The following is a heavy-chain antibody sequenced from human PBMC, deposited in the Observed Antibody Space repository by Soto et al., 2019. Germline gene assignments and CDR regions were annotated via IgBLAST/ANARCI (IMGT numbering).Heavy chain of an antibody. D-gene: IGHD2-2*01. CDR2: IYWDDDK. Sequence: QITLKESGPTLVKPTQTLTLTCTFSGFSLSTSGVGVGWIRQPPGKALEWLALIYWDDDKRYSPSLKSRLTITKDPSKNQVVLTMTNMDPVDTATYYCAHLVVPAASPPDAFDIWGQGTMVTVSS. J-gene: IGHJ3*02. V-gene: IGHV2-5*02. CDR3: AHLVVPAASPPDAFDI. CDR1: GFSLSTSGVG.